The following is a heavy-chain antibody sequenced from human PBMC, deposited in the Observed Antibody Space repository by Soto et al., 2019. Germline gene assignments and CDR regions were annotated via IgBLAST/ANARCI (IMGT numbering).Heavy chain of an antibody. CDR1: GFTVGSNY. Sequence: GGSLRLSCAASGFTVGSNYMSWVRQAPGRGLEWVSVIYSEGTPYYADSVKGRFTISRENSNNTLYLHMNNLRAEDTAVYYCARSTYYDILTGSYYYYAMDVWGQGTTVTVSS. CDR2: IYSEGTP. CDR3: ARSTYYDILTGSYYYYAMDV. D-gene: IGHD3-9*01. J-gene: IGHJ6*02. V-gene: IGHV3-53*01.